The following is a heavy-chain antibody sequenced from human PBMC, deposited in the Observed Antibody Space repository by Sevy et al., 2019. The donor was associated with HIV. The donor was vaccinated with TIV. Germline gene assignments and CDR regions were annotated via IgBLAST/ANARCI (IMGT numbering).Heavy chain of an antibody. Sequence: ASVKVSCKASGGTFSSYAISWVRQAPGQGLEWMGGIIPIFGTANYAQKFQGRVTITADKSTSTAYMELSSLRSEDTAVYYCASNYYGSVSYSLGFADYWGQGTLVTVSS. D-gene: IGHD3-10*01. CDR2: IIPIFGTA. CDR1: GGTFSSYA. J-gene: IGHJ4*02. CDR3: ASNYYGSVSYSLGFADY. V-gene: IGHV1-69*06.